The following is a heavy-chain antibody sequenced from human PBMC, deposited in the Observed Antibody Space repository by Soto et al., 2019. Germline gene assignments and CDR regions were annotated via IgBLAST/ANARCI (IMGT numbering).Heavy chain of an antibody. CDR2: INHSGST. CDR1: GGSFSGYY. D-gene: IGHD3-22*01. J-gene: IGHJ4*02. V-gene: IGHV4-34*09. Sequence: PSETLSLTCAVYGGSFSGYYWTWIRQPPGTGLEWIGEINHSGSTNYNPSLKSRVTISVDTSKNQFSLKLSSVIAADTAVYYCAGGGNYDSRGYLAYGGQGTLVTVPS. CDR3: AGGGNYDSRGYLAY.